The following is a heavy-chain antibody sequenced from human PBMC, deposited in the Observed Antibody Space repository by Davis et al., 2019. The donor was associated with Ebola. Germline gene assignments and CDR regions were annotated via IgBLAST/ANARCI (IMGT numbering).Heavy chain of an antibody. CDR3: ARDGYSNDWGDY. CDR1: GYTFTSYD. J-gene: IGHJ4*02. V-gene: IGHV1-8*01. Sequence: ASVKVSCKASGYTFTSYDINWVRQATGQGLEWMGWMNPNSGNTGYAQKFQGRVTMTRNTSISTAYMELSSLRSEDTAVYYCARDGYSNDWGDYWGQGTLVTVSS. D-gene: IGHD6-19*01. CDR2: MNPNSGNT.